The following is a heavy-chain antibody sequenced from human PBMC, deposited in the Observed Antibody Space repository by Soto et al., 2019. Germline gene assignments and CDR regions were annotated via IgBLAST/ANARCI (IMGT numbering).Heavy chain of an antibody. D-gene: IGHD3-10*01. Sequence: QVQLQQWRAGLLKPSETLSLTCAVYGGSFSGYYWSWIRQPPGQGLEWIGEINHSGSTNYNPSLKSRVTIPVDTSMNQSSRNLSSVTAADTAVYYCARGRASLLWFEAGIGLHYCGQGTLVTVSS. J-gene: IGHJ4*02. V-gene: IGHV4-34*01. CDR2: INHSGST. CDR1: GGSFSGYY. CDR3: ARGRASLLWFEAGIGLHY.